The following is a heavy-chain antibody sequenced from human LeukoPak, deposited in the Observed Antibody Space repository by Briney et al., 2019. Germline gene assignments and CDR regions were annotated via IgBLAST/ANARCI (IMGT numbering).Heavy chain of an antibody. J-gene: IGHJ5*02. CDR2: ISAYNGNT. D-gene: IGHD3-9*01. CDR3: ARDLGDILTAYSSGWFDP. Sequence: GASVKVSFKASGYTFTSYVISWVRQAPGQGLEWMGWISAYNGNTNYAQKLQGRVTMTTDTSTSTAYMELSSLRSDDPAVYYCARDLGDILTAYSSGWFDPWGQGTLVTVSS. CDR1: GYTFTSYV. V-gene: IGHV1-18*01.